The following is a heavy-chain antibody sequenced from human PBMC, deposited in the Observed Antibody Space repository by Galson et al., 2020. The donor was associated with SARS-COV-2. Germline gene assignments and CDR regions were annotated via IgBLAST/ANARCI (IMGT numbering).Heavy chain of an antibody. CDR2: IRSKAYGGTT. CDR3: TRNDFWSGYYFDY. D-gene: IGHD3-3*01. J-gene: IGHJ4*02. CDR1: GFTFGDYA. V-gene: IGHV3-49*03. Sequence: GSLRLSCTASGFTFGDYAMSWFRQAPGKGLEWVGFIRSKAYGGTTEYAASVKGRFTISRDDSKSIAYLQMNSLKTEDTAVYYCTRNDFWSGYYFDYWGQGTLVTVSS.